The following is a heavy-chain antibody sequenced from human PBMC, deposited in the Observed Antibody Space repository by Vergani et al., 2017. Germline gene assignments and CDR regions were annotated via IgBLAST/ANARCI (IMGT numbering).Heavy chain of an antibody. V-gene: IGHV4-59*01. Sequence: QVQLQESGPGLVKPSETLSLTCTVSGGSISSYSWSWIRQPPGKGLEWIGYIYYSGSTNYNPSLKSRVTISVDTSKNQFSLKLSSVTAADTAVYYCARDSTHCSSTSCYDWFDPWGQGTLVTVSS. CDR3: ARDSTHCSSTSCYDWFDP. CDR1: GGSISSYS. J-gene: IGHJ5*02. CDR2: IYYSGST. D-gene: IGHD2-2*01.